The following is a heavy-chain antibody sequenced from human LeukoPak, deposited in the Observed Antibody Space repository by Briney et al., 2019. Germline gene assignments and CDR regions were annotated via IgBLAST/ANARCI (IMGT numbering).Heavy chain of an antibody. V-gene: IGHV3-15*01. J-gene: IGHJ4*02. D-gene: IGHD3-22*01. CDR1: GFTFSNAW. CDR2: IKSKTDGGTT. Sequence: GGSLRLSCAASGFTFSNAWMSWVRQAPGKGLEWVGRIKSKTDGGTTDYAAPVKGRFTISRDDSKNTLYLQMNSLKTEDTAVYYCTTVDVIVVVLFGLDYWGQGTLVTVSS. CDR3: TTVDVIVVVLFGLDY.